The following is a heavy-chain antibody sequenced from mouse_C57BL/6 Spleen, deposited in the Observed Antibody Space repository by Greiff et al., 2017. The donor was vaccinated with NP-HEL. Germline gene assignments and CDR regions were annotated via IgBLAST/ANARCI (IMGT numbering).Heavy chain of an antibody. D-gene: IGHD2-3*01. CDR1: GFTFSDFY. CDR3: ARDADDGYHYAMDY. V-gene: IGHV7-1*01. J-gene: IGHJ4*01. CDR2: SRNKANDYTT. Sequence: EVKLMESGGGLVQSGRSLRLSCATSGFTFSDFYMEWVRQAPGKGLEWIATSRNKANDYTTEYSASVKGRFIVSRDTSQSILYLQMNALRAEDTAIYYCARDADDGYHYAMDYWGQGTSVTVSS.